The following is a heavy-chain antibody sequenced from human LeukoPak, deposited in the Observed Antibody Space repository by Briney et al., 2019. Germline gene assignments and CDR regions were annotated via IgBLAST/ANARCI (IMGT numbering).Heavy chain of an antibody. V-gene: IGHV4-34*01. CDR1: GGSFSGYY. CDR2: INHSGST. J-gene: IGHJ4*02. Sequence: SETLSLTCAVYGGSFSGYYWSWIRQPPGKGLEWIGEINHSGSTNYNPSLKSRVTISVDTSKNQFSLKLSSVTAADTAVYYCARVGTVTTGYFDYWGQGTLVTVSS. CDR3: ARVGTVTTGYFDY. D-gene: IGHD4-17*01.